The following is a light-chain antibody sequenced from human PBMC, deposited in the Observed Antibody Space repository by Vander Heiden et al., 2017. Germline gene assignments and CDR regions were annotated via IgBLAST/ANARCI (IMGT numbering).Light chain of an antibody. CDR2: DDS. V-gene: IGLV3-21*02. Sequence: SYVLTQPPSVSVAPGQPARITCGGNKIGSKSVHWYKQKPGKAHVLVVYDDSDRPSGIPERFSGSNSGNTATLTISRVEAGDEADYYCQVWDSSSYVFGTGTKVTVL. CDR3: QVWDSSSYV. CDR1: KIGSKS. J-gene: IGLJ1*01.